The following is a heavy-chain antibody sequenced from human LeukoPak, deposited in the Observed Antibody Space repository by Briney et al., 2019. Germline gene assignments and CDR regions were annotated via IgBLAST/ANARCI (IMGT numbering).Heavy chain of an antibody. CDR3: AALGYCSSTSCYGRGFDY. D-gene: IGHD2-2*01. V-gene: IGHV4-38-2*01. J-gene: IGHJ4*02. CDR2: IYHSGST. Sequence: SETLSLTCAVSGYSISSGYYWGWIRQPPGKGLEWIGSIYHSGSTYYNPSLKSRVTISVDTSKTQFSLKLSSVTAADTAVYYCAALGYCSSTSCYGRGFDYWGQGTLVTVSS. CDR1: GYSISSGYY.